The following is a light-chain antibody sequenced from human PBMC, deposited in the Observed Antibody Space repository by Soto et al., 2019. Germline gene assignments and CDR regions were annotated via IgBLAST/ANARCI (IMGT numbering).Light chain of an antibody. V-gene: IGLV1-51*01. Sequence: QSVLTQPPSVSAAPGQKVTISCSGSSSDIGKNFVSWYQQLPGTAPKLLIYDNNKRPSGIPDRFSGSKSGTSATLGITGFQTGDEANYYCGTCDGRLSAYVFGTGTKVTVL. CDR2: DNN. CDR1: SSDIGKNF. J-gene: IGLJ1*01. CDR3: GTCDGRLSAYV.